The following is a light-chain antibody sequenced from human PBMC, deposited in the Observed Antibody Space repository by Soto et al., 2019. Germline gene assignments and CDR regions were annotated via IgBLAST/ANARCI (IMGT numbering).Light chain of an antibody. J-gene: IGKJ2*01. CDR2: KAS. Sequence: DIQMTQSPSTLSASVGDRVTITCRASQSIGSWLAWYQQKPGKAPKLLIYKASSLESGVASSFSGSGSGTEFTLTISSLQPGDFATYYCQQYNSYPHTFGQGTKLEIK. CDR3: QQYNSYPHT. CDR1: QSIGSW. V-gene: IGKV1-5*03.